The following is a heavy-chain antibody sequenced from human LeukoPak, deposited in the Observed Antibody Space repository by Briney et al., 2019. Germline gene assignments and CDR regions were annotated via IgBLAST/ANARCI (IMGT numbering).Heavy chain of an antibody. J-gene: IGHJ5*02. CDR1: YTFTSYY. V-gene: IGHV1-46*01. CDR3: ARDSRSGFDP. CDR2: INPSGGST. D-gene: IGHD4-17*01. Sequence: YTFTSYYXXXVRQAPGQGLGWMGIINPSGGSTSYAQKFQGRVTMTRDTSTSTVYMELSSLRSEDTAVYYCARDSRSGFDPWGQGTLVTVSS.